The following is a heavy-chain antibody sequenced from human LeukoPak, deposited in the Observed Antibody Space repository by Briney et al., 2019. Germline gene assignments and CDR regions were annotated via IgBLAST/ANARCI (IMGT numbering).Heavy chain of an antibody. CDR1: GGSISSYY. V-gene: IGHV4-59*12. J-gene: IGHJ4*02. Sequence: PSETLSLTCTVSGGSISSYYWSWIRQPPGKGLEWIGYIYYSGSTNYNPSLKSRVTISVDTSKNQFSLKLSSVTAADTAVYYCARGNDIIQTTTDFDYWGQGTLVTVSS. D-gene: IGHD3-9*01. CDR2: IYYSGST. CDR3: ARGNDIIQTTTDFDY.